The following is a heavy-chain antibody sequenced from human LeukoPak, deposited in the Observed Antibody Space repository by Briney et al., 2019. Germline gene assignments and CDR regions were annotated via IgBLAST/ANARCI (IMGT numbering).Heavy chain of an antibody. CDR3: ARGDGVAAAGTNWFDP. CDR2: IIPILGIA. CDR1: GGTFSSYT. Sequence: ASVKVSCKASGGTFSSYTISWVRQAPGQGLEWMGRIIPILGIANYAQKLQGRVTMTTDTSTSTAYMELRSLRSDDTAVYYCARGDGVAAAGTNWFDPWGQGTLVTVSS. J-gene: IGHJ5*02. V-gene: IGHV1-69*02. D-gene: IGHD6-13*01.